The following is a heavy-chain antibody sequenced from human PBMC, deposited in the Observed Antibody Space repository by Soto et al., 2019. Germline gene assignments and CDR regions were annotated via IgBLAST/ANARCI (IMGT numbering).Heavy chain of an antibody. D-gene: IGHD3-22*01. Sequence: GASVKVSCKASGGTFSSYAISWVRQAPGRGLEWMGGIIPIFGTANYAQKFQGRVTITADESTSTAYVELSSLRSEDTAVYYCAREQYYYDSSGYYYAGLLDYWGQGTLVTVSS. J-gene: IGHJ4*02. V-gene: IGHV1-69*13. CDR2: IIPIFGTA. CDR3: AREQYYYDSSGYYYAGLLDY. CDR1: GGTFSSYA.